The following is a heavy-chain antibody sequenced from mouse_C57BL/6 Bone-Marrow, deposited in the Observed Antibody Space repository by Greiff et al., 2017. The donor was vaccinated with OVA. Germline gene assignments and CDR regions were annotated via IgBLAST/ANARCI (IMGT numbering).Heavy chain of an antibody. V-gene: IGHV5-6*01. J-gene: IGHJ2*01. CDR3: ARHYYGSSYFDY. CDR2: ISSGGSYT. Sequence: EVQGVESGGDLVKPGGSLKLSCAASGFTFSSYGMSWVRQTPDKRLEWVATISSGGSYTYYPDSVKGRFTISRDNAKNTLYLLMSSRKSEDTAMYYCARHYYGSSYFDYWGQGTTLTVSS. D-gene: IGHD1-1*01. CDR1: GFTFSSYG.